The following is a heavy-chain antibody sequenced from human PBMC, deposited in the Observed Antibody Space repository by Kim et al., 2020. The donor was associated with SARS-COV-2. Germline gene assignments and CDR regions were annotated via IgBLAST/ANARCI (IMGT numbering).Heavy chain of an antibody. Sequence: RYSPSFQGQVTISADKSISTAYLQWSSLKASDTAMYYCARPLSGWDAVDYWGQGTLVTVSS. CDR3: ARPLSGWDAVDY. V-gene: IGHV5-51*01. J-gene: IGHJ4*02. D-gene: IGHD6-19*01.